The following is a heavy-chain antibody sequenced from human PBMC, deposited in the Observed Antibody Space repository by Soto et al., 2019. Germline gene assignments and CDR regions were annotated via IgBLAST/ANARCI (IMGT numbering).Heavy chain of an antibody. CDR3: ARYASRESNWFDP. D-gene: IGHD6-13*01. CDR1: GFTFSDYY. CDR2: ISSSGSTI. Sequence: PGGSLRLSCAASGFTFSDYYMSWIRQAPGKGLEWVSYISSSGSTIYYADSVKGRFTISRDNAKNSLYLQMNSLRSEDTAVYYCARYASRESNWFDPWGQGTLVTVSS. V-gene: IGHV3-11*01. J-gene: IGHJ5*02.